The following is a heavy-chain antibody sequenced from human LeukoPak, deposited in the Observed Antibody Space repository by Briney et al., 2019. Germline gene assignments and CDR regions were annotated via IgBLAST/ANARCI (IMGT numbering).Heavy chain of an antibody. J-gene: IGHJ4*02. CDR1: GFTFSHYW. CDR3: ARADWGSIDY. D-gene: IGHD7-27*01. V-gene: IGHV3-7*01. CDR2: IRPDANDG. Sequence: GGSLRLSCAASGFTFSHYWMAWVRQAPGKGLEWVAIIRPDANDGSYVDSVKGRFTISRDNAKNSLYLQLNSLRAEDAAVYFCARADWGSIDYWGQGALVTVSS.